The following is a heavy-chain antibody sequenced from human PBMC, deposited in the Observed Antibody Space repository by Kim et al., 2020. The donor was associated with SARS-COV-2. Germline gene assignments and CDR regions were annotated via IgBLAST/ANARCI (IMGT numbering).Heavy chain of an antibody. CDR1: GYTFTSYG. D-gene: IGHD3-3*01. Sequence: ASVKVSCKASGYTFTSYGISWVRQAPGQGLEWMGWISAYNGNTNYAQKLQGRVTMTTDTSTSTAYMELRSLRSDDTAVYYCARESGTAYYDFWSGAQPFDYWGQGTLVTVSS. V-gene: IGHV1-18*01. J-gene: IGHJ4*02. CDR3: ARESGTAYYDFWSGAQPFDY. CDR2: ISAYNGNT.